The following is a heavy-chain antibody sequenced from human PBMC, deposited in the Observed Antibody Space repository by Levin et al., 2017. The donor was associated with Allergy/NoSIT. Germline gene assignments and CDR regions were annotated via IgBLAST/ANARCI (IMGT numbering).Heavy chain of an antibody. CDR3: AKGYYDSSGYVSVFDY. J-gene: IGHJ4*02. CDR2: ISYDGNNK. D-gene: IGHD3-22*01. Sequence: SCAASGFTFSSYGMHWVRQAPGKGLEWVAVISYDGNNKYYADSVKGRFTISRDNSKNTLYLQMNSLRAEDTAVYYCAKGYYDSSGYVSVFDYWGQGTLVTVSS. CDR1: GFTFSSYG. V-gene: IGHV3-30*18.